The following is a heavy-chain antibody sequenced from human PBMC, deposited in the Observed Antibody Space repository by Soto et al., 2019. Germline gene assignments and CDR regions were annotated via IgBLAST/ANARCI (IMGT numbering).Heavy chain of an antibody. CDR3: ARGPYYGPAYGMDV. J-gene: IGHJ6*02. Sequence: ASVKFSWKASGGTFSSYAISWVRQAPGQGLECMGGIIPIFGTANYAQKFQGRVTITAXXXXSXXXMXLXXLRXEXTAVYYCARGPYYGPAYGMDVWGQGTTDTVSS. D-gene: IGHD3-10*01. CDR1: GGTFSSYA. CDR2: IIPIFGTA. V-gene: IGHV1-69*13.